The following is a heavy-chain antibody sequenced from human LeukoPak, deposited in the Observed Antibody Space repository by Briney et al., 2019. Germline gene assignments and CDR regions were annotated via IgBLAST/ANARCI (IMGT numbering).Heavy chain of an antibody. J-gene: IGHJ3*02. CDR1: GGSISSGGYY. V-gene: IGHV4-31*01. D-gene: IGHD3-9*01. CDR3: ARSYDILTGYYGAFDI. Sequence: PSETLSLTCTVSGGSISSGGYYWSWIRQHPGKGLEWIVYIYYSGSTYYNPALKSLVTISVDTSKNQFSLKLRSVTVADTAVYYCARSYDILTGYYGAFDIWGQGTMVTVSS. CDR2: IYYSGST.